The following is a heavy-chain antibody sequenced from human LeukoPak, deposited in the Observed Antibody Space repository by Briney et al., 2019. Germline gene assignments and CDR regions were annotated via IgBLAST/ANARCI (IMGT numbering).Heavy chain of an antibody. Sequence: ASVKVSCKASGGTFSSYAISWVRQAPGQGLEWMGGIIPIFGTANYAQKFQGRVTITTDESTSTAYMELSSLRSEDTAVYYCAISSIGIYYYYYYMDVWGKGTTVTVSS. CDR1: GGTFSSYA. CDR2: IIPIFGTA. J-gene: IGHJ6*03. D-gene: IGHD6-6*01. CDR3: AISSIGIYYYYYYMDV. V-gene: IGHV1-69*05.